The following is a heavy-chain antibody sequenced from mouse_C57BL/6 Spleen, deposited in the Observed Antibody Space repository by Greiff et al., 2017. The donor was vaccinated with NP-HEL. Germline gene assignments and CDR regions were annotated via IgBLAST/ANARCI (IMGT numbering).Heavy chain of an antibody. CDR1: GYSITSGYY. CDR2: ISYDGSN. Sequence: EVKLMESGPGLVKPSQSLSLTCSVTGYSITSGYYWNWIRQFPGNKLEWMGYISYDGSNNYNPSLKNRISITRDTSKNQFFLKLNSVTTEDTATYYCAREDYSNYGGGFFDYWGQGTTLTVSS. CDR3: AREDYSNYGGGFFDY. J-gene: IGHJ2*01. V-gene: IGHV3-6*01. D-gene: IGHD2-5*01.